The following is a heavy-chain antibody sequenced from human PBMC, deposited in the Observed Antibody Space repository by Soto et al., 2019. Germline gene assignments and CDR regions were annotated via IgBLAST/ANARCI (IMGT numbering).Heavy chain of an antibody. Sequence: VQLVQSGAEMKNPGSSVKVSCKISGGTFNTIALSWVRQAPGQGLEWMGGIIPLFGAGNYAEKFRDRVTITADESTSTMSIEMSSLTSEDTAVYYCARGAPEGYTSGYGALHFWGQGTMVIVSS. J-gene: IGHJ3*01. D-gene: IGHD2-15*01. CDR1: GGTFNTIA. V-gene: IGHV1-69*01. CDR2: IIPLFGAG. CDR3: ARGAPEGYTSGYGALHF.